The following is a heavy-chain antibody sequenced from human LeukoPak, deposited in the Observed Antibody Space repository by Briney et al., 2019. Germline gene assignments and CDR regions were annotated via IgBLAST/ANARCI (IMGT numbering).Heavy chain of an antibody. V-gene: IGHV3-23*01. J-gene: IGHJ4*02. Sequence: GGSLRLSCAVSGITLSNYGMSWVRQAPGKGLEWVAGISGGGGGTVYADSVKGRFTISRDNPKNTLYLQMNSLRAEDTAVYFCAKRGVVIRVILVGFHKEAYYFDSWGQGALVTVSS. CDR1: GITLSNYG. CDR3: AKRGVVIRVILVGFHKEAYYFDS. D-gene: IGHD3-22*01. CDR2: ISGGGGGT.